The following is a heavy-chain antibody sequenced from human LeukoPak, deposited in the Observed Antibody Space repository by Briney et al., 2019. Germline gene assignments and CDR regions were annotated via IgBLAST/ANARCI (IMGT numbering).Heavy chain of an antibody. V-gene: IGHV1-46*01. J-gene: IGHJ3*02. CDR2: INPSGGST. D-gene: IGHD6-19*01. Sequence: ASVKVSCKASGYTFTSYYMHWVRQAPGQGLEWMGIINPSGGSTSYAQKFQGRVTMTRDMSTSTVYMELSSLRSEDTAVYYCARDLTVAVAEDAFDIWGQGTMVTVSS. CDR3: ARDLTVAVAEDAFDI. CDR1: GYTFTSYY.